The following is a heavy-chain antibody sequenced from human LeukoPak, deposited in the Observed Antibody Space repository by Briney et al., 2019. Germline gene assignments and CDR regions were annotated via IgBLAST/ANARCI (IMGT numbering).Heavy chain of an antibody. CDR2: INAGTGDT. Sequence: ASVKVSCKPFGFTFTSYAIHWVRQAPGQRLEWMGWINAGTGDTKYSQKFQGRVTITRDTSASTAYMELSSLRSEDTAVYYCARARAGTTYYYYGMDVWGQGTTVTVSS. V-gene: IGHV1-3*01. J-gene: IGHJ6*02. CDR1: GFTFTSYA. D-gene: IGHD1-1*01. CDR3: ARARAGTTYYYYGMDV.